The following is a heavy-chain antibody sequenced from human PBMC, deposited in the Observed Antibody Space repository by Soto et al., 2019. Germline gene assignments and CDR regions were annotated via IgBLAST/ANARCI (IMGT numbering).Heavy chain of an antibody. Sequence: SDTLSLTCAVSGSSISSGYSWCWIRQPPGKGPEWIGNGFHRVTADYNQSHNSRAVISVDTSKNEFSLRRDTVTAADTAVYYCARGASPYYYNSSGYFTYWGQGSPVTVSS. CDR3: ARGASPYYYNSSGYFTY. D-gene: IGHD3-22*01. J-gene: IGHJ4*02. V-gene: IGHV4-38-2*01. CDR1: GSSISSGYS. CDR2: GFHRVTA.